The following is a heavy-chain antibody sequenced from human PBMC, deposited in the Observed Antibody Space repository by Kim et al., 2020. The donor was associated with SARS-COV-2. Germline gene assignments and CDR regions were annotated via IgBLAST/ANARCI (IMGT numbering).Heavy chain of an antibody. CDR1: GFTFSSYG. CDR3: ARVDAYCSSTSCYDFYYGMDV. J-gene: IGHJ6*02. Sequence: GGSLRLSCAASGFTFSSYGMHWVRQAPGKGLEWVAVISYDGSNKYYADSVKGRFTISRDNSKNTLYLQMNSLRAEDTAVYYCARVDAYCSSTSCYDFYYGMDVWGQGTTVTVSS. V-gene: IGHV3-33*05. D-gene: IGHD2-2*01. CDR2: ISYDGSNK.